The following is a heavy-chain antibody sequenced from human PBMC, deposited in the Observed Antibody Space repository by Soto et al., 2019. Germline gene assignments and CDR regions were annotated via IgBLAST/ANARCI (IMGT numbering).Heavy chain of an antibody. CDR1: GYTFTSYA. CDR2: INTNTGNP. CDR3: ARPRGVVVTAAIGALNY. J-gene: IGHJ4*02. V-gene: IGHV7-4-1*02. D-gene: IGHD2-2*01. Sequence: ASVKVSCKASGYTFTSYAMNWVRQAPGQGLEWMGWINTNTGNPTYAQGFTGRFVFSLDTSVSTAYLQISSLKAEATAVYYCARPRGVVVTAAIGALNYGGKGTLVTFSS.